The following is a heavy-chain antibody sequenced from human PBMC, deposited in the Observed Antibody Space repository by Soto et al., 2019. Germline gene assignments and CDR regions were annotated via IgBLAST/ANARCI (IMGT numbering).Heavy chain of an antibody. Sequence: PSETLSLTCTVSGGSISSYYWSWIRQTPGKGLEWIGYIYYSGSTNYNPSLKSRVTISVDTSKNQFSLKLSSVTAADTAVYYCARHRRQLLWFEELEYYYYGMDVWGQGTTVTVSS. CDR1: GGSISSYY. V-gene: IGHV4-59*08. CDR3: ARHRRQLLWFEELEYYYYGMDV. J-gene: IGHJ6*02. D-gene: IGHD3-10*01. CDR2: IYYSGST.